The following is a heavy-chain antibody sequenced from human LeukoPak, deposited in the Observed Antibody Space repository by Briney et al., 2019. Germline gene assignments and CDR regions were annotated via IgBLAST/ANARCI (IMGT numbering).Heavy chain of an antibody. CDR3: ARDDYAGYYYYYMDV. J-gene: IGHJ6*03. CDR1: GGSISSGSYY. V-gene: IGHV4-61*02. Sequence: SQTLSLTCTVSGGSISSGSYYWSWIRQPAGKGLEWIGRIYTSGSTNYNPSLKCRVTISVDTSKNQLSLKLSSVTAADTAVYYCARDDYAGYYYYYMDVWGKGTTVTVSS. D-gene: IGHD2-2*01. CDR2: IYTSGST.